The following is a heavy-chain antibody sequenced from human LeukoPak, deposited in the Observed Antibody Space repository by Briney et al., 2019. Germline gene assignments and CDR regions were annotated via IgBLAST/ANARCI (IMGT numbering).Heavy chain of an antibody. D-gene: IGHD1-26*01. Sequence: ASVKVSCKASGYTFTSYGISWVRQAPGQGLEWMGWIGAHNVNTNYAQNLQGRVTMTTDTSANTAYMELRSLRSDDTAVYYCARVLAGRVIVGASSPDYWGQGTLVSVS. J-gene: IGHJ4*02. CDR3: ARVLAGRVIVGASSPDY. CDR1: GYTFTSYG. CDR2: IGAHNVNT. V-gene: IGHV1-18*01.